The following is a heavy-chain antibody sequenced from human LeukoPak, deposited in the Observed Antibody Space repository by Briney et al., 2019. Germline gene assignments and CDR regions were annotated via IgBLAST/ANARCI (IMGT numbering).Heavy chain of an antibody. CDR2: IYEDGNEK. D-gene: IGHD1-1*01. V-gene: IGHV3-7*05. CDR3: VKDGSNLERTTFDY. J-gene: IGHJ4*02. CDR1: GFTLSRYW. Sequence: GGSLRLSCAASGFTLSRYWLTWGRQAPGKGLEWETNIYEDGNEKTYVDSVKGRFTTFRDKAKNSLYLQMSSLRAEDTAVYSCVKDGSNLERTTFDYWGQGAMVTVSS.